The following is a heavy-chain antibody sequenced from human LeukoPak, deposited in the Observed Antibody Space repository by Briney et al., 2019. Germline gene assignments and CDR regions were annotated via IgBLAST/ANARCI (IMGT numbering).Heavy chain of an antibody. Sequence: ASVKVLCKASGYTFTSYGISWVRQDPGQGLEWMGWISAYNGNTNYAQKLQGRVTMTTDTSTSTAYMELRSLRSDDTAVYNWVRCDDYGDPFDHWGQGTLVTVCS. V-gene: IGHV1-18*04. CDR2: ISAYNGNT. CDR3: VRCDDYGDPFDH. CDR1: GYTFTSYG. J-gene: IGHJ4*02. D-gene: IGHD4-17*01.